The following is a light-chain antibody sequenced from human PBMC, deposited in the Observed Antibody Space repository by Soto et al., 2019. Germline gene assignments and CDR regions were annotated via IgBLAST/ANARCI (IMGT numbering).Light chain of an antibody. CDR3: QHYNSYSEA. CDR2: KAS. J-gene: IGKJ1*01. V-gene: IGKV1-5*03. Sequence: DIQMTQSPSTLSGSVGDRVTITCRASQTISSWLAWYQQKPRKAPKLLIYKASTLKRGVPSRFSGSESGTEFTLTISSLQPDDFATYYCQHYNSYSEAFGQGTKVELK. CDR1: QTISSW.